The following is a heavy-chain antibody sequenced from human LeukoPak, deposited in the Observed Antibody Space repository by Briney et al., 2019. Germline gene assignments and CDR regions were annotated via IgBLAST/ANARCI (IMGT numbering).Heavy chain of an antibody. CDR2: ISAYNGNT. D-gene: IGHD3-3*01. CDR3: ARHQYYDFWSGYYFDG. V-gene: IGHV1-18*01. Sequence: ASVKVSCKASGGTFSSYAISWVRQAPGQGLAWMGWISAYNGNTNYAQKLQGRVTMTTDTSTSTAYMELRSLRSDDTAVYYCARHQYYDFWSGYYFDGWGQGTLVTVSS. J-gene: IGHJ4*02. CDR1: GGTFSSYA.